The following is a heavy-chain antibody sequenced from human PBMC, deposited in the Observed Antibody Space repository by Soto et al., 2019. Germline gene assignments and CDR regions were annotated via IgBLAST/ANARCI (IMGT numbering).Heavy chain of an antibody. D-gene: IGHD2-21*02. J-gene: IGHJ4*02. CDR1: GGSVTSYG. Sequence: LVTLSLSWSVSGGSVTSYGVSWVRQPANKGLEWIGRVFSSVSATYNPSLKSQVSISMDTAENRISLKLDSVTAADAGVYFCARDGMTTGDTWGPGTLVTVSS. CDR2: VFSSVSA. V-gene: IGHV4-4*07. CDR3: ARDGMTTGDT.